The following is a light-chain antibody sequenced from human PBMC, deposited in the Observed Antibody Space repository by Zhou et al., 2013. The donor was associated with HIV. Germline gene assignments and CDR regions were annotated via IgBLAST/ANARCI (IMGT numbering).Light chain of an antibody. CDR2: ANI. Sequence: QSVLTQPPSVSGTPGQRVTISCTGSSSDIGAGYDVNWYQKVPGKAPKLLIYANIHRPSGVPDRFSASKSGISASLVITGLQPGDEADYYCQSFDSSLSGCVFGGGTKLTVL. J-gene: IGLJ3*02. CDR1: SSDIGAGYD. V-gene: IGLV1-40*01. CDR3: QSFDSSLSGCV.